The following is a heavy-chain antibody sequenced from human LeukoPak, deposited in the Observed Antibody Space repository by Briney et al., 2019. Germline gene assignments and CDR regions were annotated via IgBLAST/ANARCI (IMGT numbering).Heavy chain of an antibody. CDR1: GYTFTSYY. Sequence: ASVKVSCKASGYTFTSYYMHWVRQAPGQGLEWMGIINPSGGSTSYAQKFQGRVTMTRDTSISTVYMELSRLRSDDTAVYFCARDRAGKITMGRPYYYSSMDVWGKGTTVTISS. CDR2: INPSGGST. CDR3: ARDRAGKITMGRPYYYSSMDV. D-gene: IGHD3-10*01. J-gene: IGHJ6*03. V-gene: IGHV1-46*01.